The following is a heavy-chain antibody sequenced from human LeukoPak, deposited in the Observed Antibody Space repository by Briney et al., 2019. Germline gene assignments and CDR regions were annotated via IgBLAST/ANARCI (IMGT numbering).Heavy chain of an antibody. CDR2: ISNDGDSE. Sequence: PGRSLRLSCAASGFTFSLYGMHWVRQALGKGLEWVALISNDGDSEYYIDSVKGRFTISRDNAKDTLYLQMNSLRGEDTAVYYCAKDGRGRTFFGDIEYWGQGTLVAVSS. CDR3: AKDGRGRTFFGDIEY. V-gene: IGHV3-30*18. D-gene: IGHD3-10*01. J-gene: IGHJ4*02. CDR1: GFTFSLYG.